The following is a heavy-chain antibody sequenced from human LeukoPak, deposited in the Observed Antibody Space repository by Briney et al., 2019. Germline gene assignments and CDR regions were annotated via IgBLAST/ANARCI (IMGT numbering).Heavy chain of an antibody. D-gene: IGHD2-21*01. J-gene: IGHJ4*02. CDR3: ARMHIDSGAFDY. Sequence: GSLRLSCAASGFTFSSYWMSWVRQAPEKGLEWIGETYHNGSPNYSPSLKRRATVSLDNNQFSLILKSVTAADTAVYYCARMHIDSGAFDYWGQGTLVAVSS. CDR2: TYHNGSP. CDR1: GFTFSSYW. V-gene: IGHV4-4*02.